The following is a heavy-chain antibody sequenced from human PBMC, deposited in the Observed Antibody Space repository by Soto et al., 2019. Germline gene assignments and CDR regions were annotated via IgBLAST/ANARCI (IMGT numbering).Heavy chain of an antibody. CDR2: INHSGST. CDR3: ARGVGRYSSSSY. J-gene: IGHJ4*02. D-gene: IGHD6-6*01. CDR1: GGSFSGYY. V-gene: IGHV4-34*01. Sequence: SETLSLTCAVYGGSFSGYYWSWIRQPPGKGLEWIGEINHSGSTNYNPSLKSRVTISVDTSKNQFSLKLSSVTAADTAVYYCARGVGRYSSSSYWGQGTLVTVSS.